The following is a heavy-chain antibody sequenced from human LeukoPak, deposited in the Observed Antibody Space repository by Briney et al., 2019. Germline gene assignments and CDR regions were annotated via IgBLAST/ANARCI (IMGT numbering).Heavy chain of an antibody. Sequence: GGSLRLSCAASGFTFSSFGMHWVRQAPGKGLEWVAVISYDGSNKYYADSVKGRFTISRDNSKNTLYLQMNSLRAEDTAVYYCAKDGTTSPFDYWGQGTLATVSS. CDR2: ISYDGSNK. CDR1: GFTFSSFG. J-gene: IGHJ4*02. V-gene: IGHV3-30*18. D-gene: IGHD2-2*01. CDR3: AKDGTTSPFDY.